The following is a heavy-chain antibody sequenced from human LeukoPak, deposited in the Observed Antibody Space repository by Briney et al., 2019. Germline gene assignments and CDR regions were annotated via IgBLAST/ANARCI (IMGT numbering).Heavy chain of an antibody. V-gene: IGHV3-53*04. CDR2: IYSGGTT. CDR3: AKENGSYFDY. CDR1: GFTVSTNC. J-gene: IGHJ4*02. Sequence: PGGSLRLSCAASGFTVSTNCMTWVRQAPGKGLEWVSTIYSGGTTYYADSVMGRFTISRHNSRNTLYLQMNSLRAEDTAVYYCAKENGSYFDYWGQGTLVTVSS. D-gene: IGHD1-26*01.